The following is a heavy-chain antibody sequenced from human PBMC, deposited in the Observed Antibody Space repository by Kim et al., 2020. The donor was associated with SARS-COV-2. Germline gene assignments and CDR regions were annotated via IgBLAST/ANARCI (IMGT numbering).Heavy chain of an antibody. V-gene: IGHV3-11*04. D-gene: IGHD5-12*01. J-gene: IGHJ6*02. CDR3: ARDLRDGYNFGYYYYYGMDV. Sequence: RFTISRDNAKNSLYLQMNSLRAEDTAVYYCARDLRDGYNFGYYYYYGMDVWGQGTTVTVSS.